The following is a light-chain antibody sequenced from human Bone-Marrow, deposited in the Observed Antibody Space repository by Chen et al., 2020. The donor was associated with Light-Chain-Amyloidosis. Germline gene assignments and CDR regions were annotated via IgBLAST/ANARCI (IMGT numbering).Light chain of an antibody. CDR1: QSLLQSNGFNF. V-gene: IGKV2-28*01. CDR3: MQLLQTPPT. CDR2: MGS. Sequence: IVMPHTPLSWPVTHVEPPSISCRSNQSLLQSNGFNFLDYFRQRPGQYPHLLIYMGSIRASGLPDRFSGSGSDTDFTLQISRVEAEDVGIYYYMQLLQTPPTFGGGTKVEIK. J-gene: IGKJ4*01.